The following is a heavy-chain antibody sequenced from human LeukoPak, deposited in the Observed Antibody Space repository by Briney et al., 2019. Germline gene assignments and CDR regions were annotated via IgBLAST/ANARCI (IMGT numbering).Heavy chain of an antibody. CDR1: GYIFTNYG. V-gene: IGHV1-18*01. Sequence: GASVKVSCKASGYIFTNYGISWVRQAPGQGLEWMGWISGYNGYTIYVQKFQGRVTMTTDTSTSTAYMDLRSLKSDDTAVYYCAREAGGSSWYGYFDYWSQGTLVTVSS. CDR2: ISGYNGYT. J-gene: IGHJ4*02. CDR3: AREAGGSSWYGYFDY. D-gene: IGHD6-13*01.